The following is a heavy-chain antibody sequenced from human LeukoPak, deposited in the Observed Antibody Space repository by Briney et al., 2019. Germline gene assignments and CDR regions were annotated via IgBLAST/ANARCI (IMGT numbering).Heavy chain of an antibody. CDR2: INHSGST. J-gene: IGHJ4*02. CDR3: AREGSGGSRYY. V-gene: IGHV4-34*01. Sequence: PSETLSLTCAVYGGSFSGYYWSWIRQPPEKGLEWIGEINHSGSTNYNPSLKSRVTISVDTSKNQFSLKLSSVTAADTAVYYCAREGSGGSRYYWGQGTLVTVSS. D-gene: IGHD2-15*01. CDR1: GGSFSGYY.